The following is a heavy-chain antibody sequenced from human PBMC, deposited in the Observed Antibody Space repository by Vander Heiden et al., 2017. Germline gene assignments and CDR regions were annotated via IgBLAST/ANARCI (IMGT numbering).Heavy chain of an antibody. CDR2: IYYSGST. CDR1: AGSISSSSYY. V-gene: IGHV4-39*01. CDR3: ARQDPDYDFWSGYYGGGFDP. J-gene: IGHJ5*02. D-gene: IGHD3-3*01. Sequence: QLQLQASGPGLVKPSGTLSLTCTVSAGSISSSSYYWGWIRPPPGKGLEWIGSIYYSGSTYYNPSLKSRVTISVDTSKNQFSLKLSSVTAADTAVYYCARQDPDYDFWSGYYGGGFDPWGQGTLVTVSS.